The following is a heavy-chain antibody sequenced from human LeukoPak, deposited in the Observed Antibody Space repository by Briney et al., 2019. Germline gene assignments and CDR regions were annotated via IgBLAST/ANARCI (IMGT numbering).Heavy chain of an antibody. V-gene: IGHV3-23*01. CDR3: AKDRTTMIVVEAFDY. CDR2: ISGSGGST. J-gene: IGHJ4*02. D-gene: IGHD3-22*01. CDR1: GFTFSSYA. Sequence: GGSLRLSCAASGFTFSSYAMSRVRQAPGKGLEWVSAISGSGGSTYYADSVKGRFTISRDNSKNTLYLQMNSLRAEDTAVYYCAKDRTTMIVVEAFDYWGQGTLVTVSS.